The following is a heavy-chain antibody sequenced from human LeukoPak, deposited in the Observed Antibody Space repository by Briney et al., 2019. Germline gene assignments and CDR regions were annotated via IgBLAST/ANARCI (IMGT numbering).Heavy chain of an antibody. V-gene: IGHV3-23*01. CDR2: ISASGGS. Sequence: GGSLRLSCAASGFTFSNYAMSWVRQAPGKGLEWVSGISASGGSYYADSVKGRFTVSRDISKNTLYLQMNSLRAEDTAVYYCARDLGRRTLYYFDYWGQGTLVTVSS. J-gene: IGHJ4*02. CDR1: GFTFSNYA. CDR3: ARDLGRRTLYYFDY. D-gene: IGHD1-26*01.